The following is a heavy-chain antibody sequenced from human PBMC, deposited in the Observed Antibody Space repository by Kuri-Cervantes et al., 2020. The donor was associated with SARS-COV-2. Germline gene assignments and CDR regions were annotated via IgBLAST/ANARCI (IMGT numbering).Heavy chain of an antibody. J-gene: IGHJ4*02. CDR2: ISYDGSNK. D-gene: IGHD2-15*01. Sequence: GGSLRLSCAASGFTFSSYAMHWVRQAPGKGLEWVAVISYDGSNKYYADSVKGRFTISRDNSKNTLYLQMNSLRAEDTAVYYCARDVGSYFDYWGQGTLVNVFS. CDR3: ARDVGSYFDY. CDR1: GFTFSSYA. V-gene: IGHV3-30*04.